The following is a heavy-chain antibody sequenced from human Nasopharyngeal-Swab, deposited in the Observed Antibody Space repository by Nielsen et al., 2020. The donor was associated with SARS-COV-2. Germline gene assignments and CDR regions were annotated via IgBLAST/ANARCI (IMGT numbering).Heavy chain of an antibody. CDR3: SNGRWSTRLFDS. D-gene: IGHD4-23*01. V-gene: IGHV3-21*01. Sequence: GESLKISCAASGFTFSTHTMHWVRQAPGKGLEWVSSITSTSSNMYYADSLKGRFTISRDNAKSSLYLQVNSLRAEDTAVYYCSNGRWSTRLFDSWGQGTLVTVSS. CDR1: GFTFSTHT. CDR2: ITSTSSNM. J-gene: IGHJ4*02.